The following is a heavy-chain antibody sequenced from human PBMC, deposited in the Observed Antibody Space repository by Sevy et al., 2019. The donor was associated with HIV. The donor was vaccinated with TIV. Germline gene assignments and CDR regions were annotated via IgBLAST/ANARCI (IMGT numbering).Heavy chain of an antibody. Sequence: SETLSLTCTVSGGSISSGGYYWSWIRQHPGKGLEWIGYIYYSGSTYYYPSLKSRVTISVDTSKNQFSLKLSSVTAADTAVYYCARESAYNFADYWGQGTLVTVSS. V-gene: IGHV4-31*03. J-gene: IGHJ4*02. CDR2: IYYSGST. CDR1: GGSISSGGYY. CDR3: ARESAYNFADY. D-gene: IGHD3-3*01.